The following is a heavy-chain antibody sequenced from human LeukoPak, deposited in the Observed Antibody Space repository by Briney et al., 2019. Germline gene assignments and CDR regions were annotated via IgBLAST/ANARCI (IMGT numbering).Heavy chain of an antibody. CDR1: DGSISSNSYY. CDR3: ASSDSGWYPKFDY. D-gene: IGHD6-19*01. Sequence: SETLSLTCTVSDGSISSNSYYWSWIRQPPGKGLEWIGYIYYSGSTNYNPSLKSRVTISVDTSKNQFSLKLSSVTAADTAVYYCASSDSGWYPKFDYWGQGTLVTVSS. J-gene: IGHJ4*02. V-gene: IGHV4-61*05. CDR2: IYYSGST.